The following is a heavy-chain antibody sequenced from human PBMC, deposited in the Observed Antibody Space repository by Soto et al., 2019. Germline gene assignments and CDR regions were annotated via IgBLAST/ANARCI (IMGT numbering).Heavy chain of an antibody. CDR3: ARAGYYDSSGYYLDY. CDR1: GGSISNNY. Sequence: SETLSLTCTVSGGSISNNYWSWIRQPPGKGLEWIGNIYYSGSTNYNPPLKSRVIISVDTSKNQFSLKLSSVTAADTAVYYCARAGYYDSSGYYLDYWGQGTLVTVSS. D-gene: IGHD3-22*01. J-gene: IGHJ4*02. V-gene: IGHV4-59*12. CDR2: IYYSGST.